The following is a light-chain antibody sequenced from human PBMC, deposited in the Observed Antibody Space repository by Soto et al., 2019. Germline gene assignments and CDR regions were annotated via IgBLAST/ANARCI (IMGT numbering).Light chain of an antibody. CDR1: SSDVGGYKY. CDR2: EVN. Sequence: QSALTQPPSASGSPGQSVTISCTGTSSDVGGYKYVSWYQQHPGKAPKLMIFEVNKRPSGVPDRFAGSKSGNTASLTVSGLQAKDEADYYCSSYAGINNLGVFGTGTKLTVL. J-gene: IGLJ1*01. CDR3: SSYAGINNLGV. V-gene: IGLV2-8*01.